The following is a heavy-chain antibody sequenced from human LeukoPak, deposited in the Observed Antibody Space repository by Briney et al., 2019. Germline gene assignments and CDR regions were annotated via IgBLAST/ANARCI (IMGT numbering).Heavy chain of an antibody. Sequence: GGSLRLSCAASGFTFSSHALSWVRQAPGKGLEWVSAISGSGGSTYYADSVKGRFTISRDNSKNTLYLQMNSLRAEDTAVYYCAKRPHCTGGVCYSIDYWGQGTLVTVSS. CDR1: GFTFSSHA. D-gene: IGHD2-8*02. V-gene: IGHV3-23*01. CDR2: ISGSGGST. CDR3: AKRPHCTGGVCYSIDY. J-gene: IGHJ4*02.